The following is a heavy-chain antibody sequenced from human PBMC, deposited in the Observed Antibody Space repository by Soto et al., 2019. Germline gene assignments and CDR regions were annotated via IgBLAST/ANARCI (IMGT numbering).Heavy chain of an antibody. J-gene: IGHJ6*02. CDR2: INHSGST. CDR1: GGSFSGYY. V-gene: IGHV4-34*01. Sequence: SETLSLTCAVYGGSFSGYYWSWIRQPPGKGLEWIGEINHSGSTNYNPSLKSRVTISVDTSKNQFSLRLSSVTAADTAVYYCARGAYYGSGSLSTRTYYYYGMDVWGQGTTVTVSS. D-gene: IGHD3-10*01. CDR3: ARGAYYGSGSLSTRTYYYYGMDV.